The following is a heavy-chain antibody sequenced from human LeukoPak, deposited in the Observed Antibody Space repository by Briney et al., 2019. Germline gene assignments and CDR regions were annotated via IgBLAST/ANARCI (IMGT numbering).Heavy chain of an antibody. CDR3: AKDISSRFDIDYYYGMDV. J-gene: IGHJ6*02. CDR1: GFTFDDYA. CDR2: ISGDGGDP. D-gene: IGHD2-15*01. V-gene: IGHV3-43*02. Sequence: GGSLRLSCAASGFTFDDYAMPWVRQAPGKGLEWVSLISGDGGDPYYADSVKGRFTISRDNSKNSLYLQMNSLRTEDTALYYCAKDISSRFDIDYYYGMDVWGQGTTVTVSS.